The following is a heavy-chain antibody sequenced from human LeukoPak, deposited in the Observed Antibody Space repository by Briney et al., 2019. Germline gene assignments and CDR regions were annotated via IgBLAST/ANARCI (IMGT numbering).Heavy chain of an antibody. CDR2: INSDGSST. Sequence: GGSLRLSCAASGFTFSSYSLNWVRQAPGKGLVWVSRINSDGSSTSYADSVKGRFTISRDSSKNTLFLQMNRLRPEDAAVYYCAKAPVTTCRGAFCYPFDYWGLGTLVTVSS. V-gene: IGHV3-74*01. CDR1: GFTFSSYS. D-gene: IGHD2-15*01. J-gene: IGHJ4*02. CDR3: AKAPVTTCRGAFCYPFDY.